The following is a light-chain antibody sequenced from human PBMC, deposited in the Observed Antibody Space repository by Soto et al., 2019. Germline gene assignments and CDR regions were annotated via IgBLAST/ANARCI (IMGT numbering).Light chain of an antibody. CDR1: SSDVGGYNY. J-gene: IGLJ1*01. Sequence: QSALTQPASVSGSPGQSITISCTGTSSDVGGYNYVSWYQQHPGKAPKLMIYDVSNRPSGVSNRFSGSKSCNTASLTISGLQAEDEADYCCSSYTSSSLYVFGSGTKVTVL. CDR2: DVS. V-gene: IGLV2-14*01. CDR3: SSYTSSSLYV.